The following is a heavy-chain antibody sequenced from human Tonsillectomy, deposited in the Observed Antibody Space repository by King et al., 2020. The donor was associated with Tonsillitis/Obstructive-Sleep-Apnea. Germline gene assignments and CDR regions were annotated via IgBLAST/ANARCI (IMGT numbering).Heavy chain of an antibody. CDR2: ISDNGAGT. CDR3: AGGPAGADYYYMDV. J-gene: IGHJ6*03. CDR1: GFTFTRYA. D-gene: IGHD6-19*01. Sequence: VQLVGSGGGSVQPGGSLRLSCAASGFTFTRYAMTWVRQAPGKGLEWVSSISDNGAGTHYADSVKGRFTISRDNSKSTLYLQMNSLRVDDTAVYYCAGGPAGADYYYMDVWGKGTTVTVSS. V-gene: IGHV3-23*04.